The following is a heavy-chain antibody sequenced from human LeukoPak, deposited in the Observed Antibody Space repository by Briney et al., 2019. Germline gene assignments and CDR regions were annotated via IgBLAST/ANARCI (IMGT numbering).Heavy chain of an antibody. CDR3: ARGYSYGRV. CDR1: GGFISSYY. Sequence: SETLSLTCTVSGGFISSYYWSWIRQSPGKGLECIGYIHYTGSTNYNPSLKSRVTISVDTSKNQFSLKLSSVTAADTAVYYCARGYSYGRVWGQGTLVTVSS. J-gene: IGHJ4*02. D-gene: IGHD5-18*01. CDR2: IHYTGST. V-gene: IGHV4-59*12.